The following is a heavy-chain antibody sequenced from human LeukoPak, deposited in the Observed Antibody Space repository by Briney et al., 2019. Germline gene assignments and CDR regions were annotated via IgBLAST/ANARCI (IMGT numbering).Heavy chain of an antibody. D-gene: IGHD2-2*01. V-gene: IGHV3-66*02. CDR2: IYSGGST. CDR1: GFTVSSNY. J-gene: IGHJ6*03. Sequence: GGSLRPSCAASGFTVSSNYMSWVRQAPGKGLEWVSVIYSGGSTYYADSVKGRFTISRDNSKSTLYLQMNSLRAEDTAVYYCAREDIVVVPAAMDYYYYYYMDVWGKGTTVTVSS. CDR3: AREDIVVVPAAMDYYYYYYMDV.